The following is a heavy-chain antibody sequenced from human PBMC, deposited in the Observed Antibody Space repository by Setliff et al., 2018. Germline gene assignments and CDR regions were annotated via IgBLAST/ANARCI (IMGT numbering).Heavy chain of an antibody. CDR2: VYYSGLT. CDR3: AGRPQNTPMGPCDY. V-gene: IGHV4-59*01. CDR1: GGSISTYY. Sequence: SETLSLTCTVSGGSISTYYWSWIRQPPGKGLEFIGYVYYSGLTNYDPSLKSRVTMSVDSSKNQFSLKLSSVTAADTAVYFCAGRPQNTPMGPCDYWGQGTLVTVSS. J-gene: IGHJ4*02. D-gene: IGHD5-18*01.